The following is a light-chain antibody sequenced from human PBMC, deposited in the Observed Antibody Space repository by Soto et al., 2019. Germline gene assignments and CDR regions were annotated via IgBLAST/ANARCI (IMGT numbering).Light chain of an antibody. CDR1: SSDVGGYNF. CDR2: EVN. V-gene: IGLV2-8*01. J-gene: IGLJ2*01. CDR3: SSYAGSNNVL. Sequence: QSALTQPPSASGSPGQSVAISCTGTSSDVGGYNFVSWYQQHPGRAPKVLIYEVNKRASGVPDRFSGSKSGNTASLTVSGIQAEDEADYYCSSYAGSNNVLFGGGTKLTVL.